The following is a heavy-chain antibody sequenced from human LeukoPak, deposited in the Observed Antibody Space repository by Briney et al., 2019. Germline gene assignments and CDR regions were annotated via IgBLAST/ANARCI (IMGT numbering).Heavy chain of an antibody. Sequence: SETLSLTCAVYGGSFSGYYWSWIRQPPGKGLEWIGEINHSGSTNYNPSLESRVTISVDTSQNRFSLKLTSVTAADTAVYYCARDFWSGYGYFDYWGQGALVTVSS. J-gene: IGHJ4*02. CDR3: ARDFWSGYGYFDY. CDR1: GGSFSGYY. D-gene: IGHD3-3*01. CDR2: INHSGST. V-gene: IGHV4-34*09.